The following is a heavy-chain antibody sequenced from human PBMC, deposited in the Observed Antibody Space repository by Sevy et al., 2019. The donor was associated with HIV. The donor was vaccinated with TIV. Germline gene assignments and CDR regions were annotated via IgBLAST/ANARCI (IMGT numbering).Heavy chain of an antibody. D-gene: IGHD3-22*01. CDR1: GFTFSRYW. CDR2: VKEAGSEK. V-gene: IGHV3-7*04. Sequence: GGSLRLSCAASGFTFSRYWMSWVRQAPGKGLEWVGTVKEAGSEKYYGDSVKGRFTISRDNAKNSLFLQMKSLRAEDTAVYYCARGDYYDRSGFYIDAFDVWGQGTMVTVSS. J-gene: IGHJ3*01. CDR3: ARGDYYDRSGFYIDAFDV.